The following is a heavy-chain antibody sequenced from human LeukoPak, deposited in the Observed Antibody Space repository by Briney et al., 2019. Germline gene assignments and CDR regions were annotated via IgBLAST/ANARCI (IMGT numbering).Heavy chain of an antibody. D-gene: IGHD4-17*01. V-gene: IGHV3-20*04. CDR1: GFTFSSYA. Sequence: GGSLRLSCAASGFTFSSYAMSWVRQAPGKGLEWVSGINWNGGSTGYADSVKGRFTISRDNAKNSLYLQMNSLRAEDTALYYCATREENDYGDYVGAFDIWGQGTMVTVSS. J-gene: IGHJ3*02. CDR2: INWNGGST. CDR3: ATREENDYGDYVGAFDI.